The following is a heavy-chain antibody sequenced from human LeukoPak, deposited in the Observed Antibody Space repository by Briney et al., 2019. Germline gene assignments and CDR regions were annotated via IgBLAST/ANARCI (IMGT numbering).Heavy chain of an antibody. CDR1: GYTFTSYG. V-gene: IGHV1-18*01. CDR2: ISAYNGNT. D-gene: IGHD3-10*01. CDR3: ARDYGSGSYYTPLDY. J-gene: IGHJ4*02. Sequence: GASVKVSCKASGYTFTSYGISWVRQAPGQGLEWMGWISAYNGNTNYAQKLQGRVTMTTDTSTSTAYMELRSLRSDDTAVYYCARDYGSGSYYTPLDYWGQGPLVPVSS.